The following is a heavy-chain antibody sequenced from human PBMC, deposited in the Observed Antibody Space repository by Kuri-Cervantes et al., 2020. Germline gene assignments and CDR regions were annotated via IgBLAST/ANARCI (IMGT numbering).Heavy chain of an antibody. D-gene: IGHD6-13*01. CDR3: ARGSSWYRDWFDP. V-gene: IGHV4-34*01. CDR2: INHSGST. Sequence: GSLRLSCAVYGGSFSGYYWSWIRQPPGKGLEWIREINHSGSTNYNPSLKSRVTISVDTSKNQFSLKLSSVTAADTAVYYCARGSSWYRDWFDPWGQGTLVTVSS. J-gene: IGHJ5*02. CDR1: GGSFSGYY.